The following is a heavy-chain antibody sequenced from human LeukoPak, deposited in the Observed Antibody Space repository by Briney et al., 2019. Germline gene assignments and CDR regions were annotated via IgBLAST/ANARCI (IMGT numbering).Heavy chain of an antibody. V-gene: IGHV3-74*01. J-gene: IGHJ3*02. CDR1: GFTFSSSW. D-gene: IGHD1-26*01. CDR3: ARGGSYLSAFDI. Sequence: GGSLRLSCAASGFTFSSSWSHWVRQVPGKGLVWVSRINTDGSSTNYADSVKGRFTISRDNAMNTLYLQMNSLRAEDTAVYYCARGGSYLSAFDIWGQGTMVTVSS. CDR2: INTDGSST.